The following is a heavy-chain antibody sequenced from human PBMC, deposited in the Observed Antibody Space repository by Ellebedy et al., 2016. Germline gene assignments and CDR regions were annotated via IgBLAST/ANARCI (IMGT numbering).Heavy chain of an antibody. CDR1: GGSFSGYY. CDR2: INHSGST. J-gene: IGHJ6*02. D-gene: IGHD3-10*01. Sequence: SETLSLTCAVYGGSFSGYYWSWIRQPPGKGLEWIGEINHSGSTNYNPSLKSRVTISVDPSKNQFSLKLSSVTAADTAVYYCARGGITMVRGVTIYYYYYGMDVWGQGTTVTVSS. CDR3: ARGGITMVRGVTIYYYYYGMDV. V-gene: IGHV4-34*01.